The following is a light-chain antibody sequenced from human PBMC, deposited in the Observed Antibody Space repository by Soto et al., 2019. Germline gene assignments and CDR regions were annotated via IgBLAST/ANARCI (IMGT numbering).Light chain of an antibody. CDR3: QETYSVSVFS. CDR2: AAS. CDR1: ESISTY. Sequence: DIQLTQSPSSLSASVGDRVTITCRASESISTYLNWFQPKPGKAPSLLIYAASSLHSGVPSRFSGSGSGTDFTLTSSSLQPQDFATYSCQETYSVSVFSFGPGTKVDIK. J-gene: IGKJ3*01. V-gene: IGKV1-39*01.